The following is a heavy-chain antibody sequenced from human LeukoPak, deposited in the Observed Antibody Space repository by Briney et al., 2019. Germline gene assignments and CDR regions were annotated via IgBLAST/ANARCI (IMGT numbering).Heavy chain of an antibody. CDR1: GDSISSYY. V-gene: IGHV4-59*01. CDR2: IYYSGST. CDR3: ARGVVIAPQTFDY. Sequence: PSETLSLTCTVSGDSISSYYWSWIRQPPGEGLEWIGYIYYSGSTNYNPSLKSRVTISVDTSKNQFSLKLSSVAAADTAVYYCARGVVIAPQTFDYWGQGTLVTVSS. J-gene: IGHJ4*02. D-gene: IGHD2-21*01.